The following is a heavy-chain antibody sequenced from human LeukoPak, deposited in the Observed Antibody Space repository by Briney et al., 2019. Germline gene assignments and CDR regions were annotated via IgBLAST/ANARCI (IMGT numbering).Heavy chain of an antibody. D-gene: IGHD6-19*01. J-gene: IGHJ4*02. Sequence: SETLSLTCTVSGGSISSSSYYWGWIRQPPGKGLEWIGSIYYSGSTYYNPSLKSRVTISVDTSKNQFSLKLSSVTAADTAVYYCARKGYSSGWYAGGFDYWGQGTLVTVSS. CDR2: IYYSGST. V-gene: IGHV4-39*07. CDR3: ARKGYSSGWYAGGFDY. CDR1: GGSISSSSYY.